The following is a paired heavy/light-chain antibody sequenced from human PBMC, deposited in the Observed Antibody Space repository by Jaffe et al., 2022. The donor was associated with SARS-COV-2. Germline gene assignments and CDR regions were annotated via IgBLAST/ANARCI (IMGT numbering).Light chain of an antibody. CDR3: QQYNNWPRG. J-gene: IGKJ1*01. Sequence: EIVMTQSPATLSVSPGERATLSCRASQSVSSNLAWYQQKPGQAPRLLIYGASTRATGIPARFSGSGSGTEFTLTISSLQSEDFAVYYCQQYNNWPRGFGQGTKVEIK. V-gene: IGKV3-15*01. CDR1: QSVSSN. CDR2: GAS.
Heavy chain of an antibody. CDR3: ARDGGYCSSTSCYFSFSGMDV. D-gene: IGHD2-2*03. V-gene: IGHV1-18*01. CDR2: ISAYNGNT. Sequence: QVQLVQSGAEVKKPGASVKVSCKASGYTFTSYGISWVRQAPGQGLEWMGWISAYNGNTNYAQKLQGRVTMTTDTSTSTAYMELRSLRSDDTAVYYCARDGGYCSSTSCYFSFSGMDVWGQGTTVTVSS. J-gene: IGHJ6*02. CDR1: GYTFTSYG.